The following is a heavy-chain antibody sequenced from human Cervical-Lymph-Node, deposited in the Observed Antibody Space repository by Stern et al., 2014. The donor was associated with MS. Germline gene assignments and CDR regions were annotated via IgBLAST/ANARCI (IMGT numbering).Heavy chain of an antibody. V-gene: IGHV1-3*01. D-gene: IGHD2-2*01. CDR3: ARTASWAFDS. Sequence: VQLVQSEAEVKKPGASVRVSCKASGYTFSTYAVHWVRQAPGQRLEWIGWINAGNGNTKYSQKFQGRVTITTDTSASTAYMDLSSLRFEDTAVYYCARTASWAFDSWGQGTLVTVSS. CDR2: INAGNGNT. J-gene: IGHJ4*02. CDR1: GYTFSTYA.